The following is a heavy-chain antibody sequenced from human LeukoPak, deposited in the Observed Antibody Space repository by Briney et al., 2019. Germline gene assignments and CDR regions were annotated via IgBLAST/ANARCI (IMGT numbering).Heavy chain of an antibody. CDR2: IWYDGSNK. CDR1: GFTFSTYV. Sequence: GKSLTLSCAASGFTFSTYVIHWVRQSPDKRLEWVAIIWYDGSNKYYADSVKGRFTISRDNSENTVYLQMNSLRAEDTAVYYCARSTATAGIFDYWGQGTLVTVSS. CDR3: ARSTATAGIFDY. D-gene: IGHD6-13*01. J-gene: IGHJ4*02. V-gene: IGHV3-33*01.